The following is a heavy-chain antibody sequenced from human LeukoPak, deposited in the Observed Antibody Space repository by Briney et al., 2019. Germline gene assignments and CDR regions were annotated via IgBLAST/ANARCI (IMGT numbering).Heavy chain of an antibody. D-gene: IGHD2-2*01. CDR3: ARDYIVVVPAALDY. V-gene: IGHV1-18*04. CDR1: GYTFTSYG. CDR2: ISAYNGNT. Sequence: GASVKVSCKASGYTFTSYGISWVRQAPGQGLEWMGWISAYNGNTNYAQKLQGRVTMTTDTSTSTAYLELRSLRSDATAVYYCARDYIVVVPAALDYWGQGTLVTVSS. J-gene: IGHJ4*02.